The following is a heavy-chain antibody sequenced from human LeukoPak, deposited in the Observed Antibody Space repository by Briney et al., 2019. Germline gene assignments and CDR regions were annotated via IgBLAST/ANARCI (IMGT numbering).Heavy chain of an antibody. D-gene: IGHD3-22*01. V-gene: IGHV3-7*04. Sequence: QPGESLRLSCAASGFTFTSYWMSWVRQAPGKGLEWVANIKQDGSEKYYVDSVKGRFTISRDNIKNSLYLQMNSLRAEDTAVYYCARDQYYYDSSGYYYYFDYWGQGTLVTVSS. CDR3: ARDQYYYDSSGYYYYFDY. CDR2: IKQDGSEK. CDR1: GFTFTSYW. J-gene: IGHJ4*02.